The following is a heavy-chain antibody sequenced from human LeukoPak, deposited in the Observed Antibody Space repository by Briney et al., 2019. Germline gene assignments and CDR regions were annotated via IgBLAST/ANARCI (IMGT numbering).Heavy chain of an antibody. V-gene: IGHV3-7*01. J-gene: IGHJ4*02. CDR1: GFTFTIYW. CDR2: IRQDGSGK. CDR3: ARTGYSSSWYPFDY. Sequence: GGSLRLSCAASGFTFTIYWMSWVRQAPGKGLEWVANIRQDGSGKNYVDSVKGRFTISRDHGKNSLYLQMNSLRAEDTAVYYCARTGYSSSWYPFDYWGQGTLVTVSS. D-gene: IGHD6-13*01.